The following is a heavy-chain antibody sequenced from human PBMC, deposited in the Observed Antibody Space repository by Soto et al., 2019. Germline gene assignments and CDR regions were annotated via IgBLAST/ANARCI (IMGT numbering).Heavy chain of an antibody. J-gene: IGHJ4*02. CDR1: GFTFSSYG. V-gene: IGHV3-30*18. Sequence: QVQLVESGGGVDQPGRSLRLSCAASGFTFSSYGIHWVRQAPGKGLEWVAVISYDGSNKYYADSVKGRFTISRDNSKDTLYLRMNSLRAEYTAVYYCSKDVASQWQWLVHGFDYWGQGTLVTVSS. D-gene: IGHD6-19*01. CDR3: SKDVASQWQWLVHGFDY. CDR2: ISYDGSNK.